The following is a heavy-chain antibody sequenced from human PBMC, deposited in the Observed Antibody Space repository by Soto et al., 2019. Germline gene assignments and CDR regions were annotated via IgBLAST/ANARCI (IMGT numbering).Heavy chain of an antibody. Sequence: SETLSLTCAVHGGSFSGYYWSWIRQPPGKGLEWIGEINHSGSTNYNPSLKSRVTISVDTSKNQFSLKLSSVTAADTAVYYCARGPDIVVVPADYGMDVWGQGTTVTVSS. J-gene: IGHJ6*02. CDR3: ARGPDIVVVPADYGMDV. V-gene: IGHV4-34*01. CDR2: INHSGST. D-gene: IGHD2-2*01. CDR1: GGSFSGYY.